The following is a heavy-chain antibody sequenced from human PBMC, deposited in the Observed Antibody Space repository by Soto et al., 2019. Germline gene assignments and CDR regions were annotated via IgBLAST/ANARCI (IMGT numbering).Heavy chain of an antibody. D-gene: IGHD4-17*01. V-gene: IGHV3-23*01. Sequence: CGSLRLSCAAPGLTPSTYAISSVLQSPLKGLEWVSGISGSGGNTYYADAVKGRFTISRDNYKNMLYLQMNSLRAEETAVYYCAKRLTTVTTVFDCWGQGTLVTVSS. J-gene: IGHJ4*02. CDR1: GLTPSTYA. CDR3: AKRLTTVTTVFDC. CDR2: ISGSGGNT.